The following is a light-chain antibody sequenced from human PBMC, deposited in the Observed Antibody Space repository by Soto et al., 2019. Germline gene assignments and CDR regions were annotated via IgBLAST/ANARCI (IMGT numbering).Light chain of an antibody. Sequence: DIQMTQSPATLSASVGDRVTITCRASQSISNWLAWYQQKPGKAPKLLLYKASSLETGVPSRFSGSGFGTEFTLTISSLQPDDFATDYCQYSETFGQGTKVESK. J-gene: IGKJ1*01. CDR1: QSISNW. CDR2: KAS. V-gene: IGKV1-5*03. CDR3: QYSET.